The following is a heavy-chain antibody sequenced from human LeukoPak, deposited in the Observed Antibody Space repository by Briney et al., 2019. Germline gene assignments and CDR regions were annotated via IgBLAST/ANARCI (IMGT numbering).Heavy chain of an antibody. CDR2: ISYDGSNK. J-gene: IGHJ6*03. CDR1: GFTFSSYG. D-gene: IGHD1-26*01. V-gene: IGHV3-30*18. Sequence: GGSLRLSCAASGFTFSSYGMHWVRQAPGKGLEWVAVISYDGSNKFYADSVKGRFTISRDNSKNTLYLQMNSLRAEDTAVYFCAKGSGWEASYFYYYMDVWGKGTTVTISS. CDR3: AKGSGWEASYFYYYMDV.